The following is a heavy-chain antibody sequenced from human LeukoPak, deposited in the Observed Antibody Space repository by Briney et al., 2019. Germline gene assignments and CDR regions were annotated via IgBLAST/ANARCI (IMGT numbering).Heavy chain of an antibody. D-gene: IGHD2-2*01. Sequence: ASVKVSCKASGYTFTGYYMHWVRQPPGQGLEWMGWINPNNGGNNYAQKFQGRGTMTRDTSISTDYMELSRLRSDDTAVYYWARGVRPHCSSTSGYRAKGDWFDRWGQGTLVTVYS. CDR3: ARGVRPHCSSTSGYRAKGDWFDR. J-gene: IGHJ5*02. CDR2: INPNNGGN. V-gene: IGHV1-2*02. CDR1: GYTFTGYY.